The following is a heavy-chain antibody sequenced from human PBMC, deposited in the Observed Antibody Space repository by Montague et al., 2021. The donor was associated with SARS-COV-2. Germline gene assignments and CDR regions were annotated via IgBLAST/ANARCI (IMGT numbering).Heavy chain of an antibody. Sequence: SETLSLTCTVAGGSISSSSYFWGWIRQPPGKGLEWIGSIYYSGSTYYNPSLKSRVTISVDTSKNPFSLKLSSVTAADTAVFYCAREPSRGLTIFGVVTASYCFDYWGQGTLVTVSS. V-gene: IGHV4-39*02. CDR1: GGSISSSSYF. J-gene: IGHJ4*02. D-gene: IGHD3-3*01. CDR2: IYYSGST. CDR3: AREPSRGLTIFGVVTASYCFDY.